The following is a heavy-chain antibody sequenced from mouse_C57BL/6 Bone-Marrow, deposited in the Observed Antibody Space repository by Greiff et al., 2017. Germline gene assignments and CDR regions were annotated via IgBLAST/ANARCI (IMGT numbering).Heavy chain of an antibody. J-gene: IGHJ4*01. CDR2: INPNNGGT. D-gene: IGHD2-4*01. V-gene: IGHV1-26*01. CDR3: ASESDYDYAMDY. CDR1: GYTFTDYY. Sequence: EVQLQQSGPELVKPGASVKISCKASGYTFTDYYMNWVKQSHGKSLEWIGDINPNNGGTSYNQKFKGKATLTVDKSSSTAYMELRSLTSADSAAYYCASESDYDYAMDYWGQGTSVTVSS.